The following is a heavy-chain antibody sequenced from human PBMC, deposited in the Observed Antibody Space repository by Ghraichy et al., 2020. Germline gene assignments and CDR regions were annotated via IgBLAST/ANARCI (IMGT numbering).Heavy chain of an antibody. J-gene: IGHJ4*02. CDR1: GFTFSSYS. CDR2: ISSGSSYI. Sequence: GGSLRLSCAASGFTFSSYSMNWVRQAPGKGLEWVSSISSGSSYIYYADSVKGRFTISRDNAKNSLYLQMNSLRAEDTAVYYCARDRDTTSGWYLDYWGQGTLVTVSS. V-gene: IGHV3-21*01. CDR3: ARDRDTTSGWYLDY. D-gene: IGHD5-18*01.